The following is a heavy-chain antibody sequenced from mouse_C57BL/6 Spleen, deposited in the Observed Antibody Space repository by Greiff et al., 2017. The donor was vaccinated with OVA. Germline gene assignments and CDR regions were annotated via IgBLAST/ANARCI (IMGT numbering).Heavy chain of an antibody. CDR1: GFTFSDYG. CDR2: ISSGSSTI. V-gene: IGHV5-17*01. CDR3: ARPGGGYGYGAWFAY. J-gene: IGHJ3*01. Sequence: EVQLVESGGGLVKPGGSLKLSCAASGFTFSDYGMHWVRQAPEKGLEWVAYISSGSSTIYYADTVKGRFTISRDNAKNTLFLQMTSLRSEDTAMYYCARPGGGYGYGAWFAYWGQGTLVTVSA. D-gene: IGHD2-2*01.